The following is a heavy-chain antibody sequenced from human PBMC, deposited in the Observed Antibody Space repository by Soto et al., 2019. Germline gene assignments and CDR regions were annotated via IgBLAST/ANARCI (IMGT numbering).Heavy chain of an antibody. D-gene: IGHD5-12*01. CDR1: GASVSSAEHY. V-gene: IGHV4-30-4*01. Sequence: QVQLQESGPGLVKASQTLSLTCTLSGASVSSAEHYWSWIRQPPGKGLEWIGYTYYSGGSYYNAALQRRVSISVDTSQTRFSLKLTSVTAADTAVYYCARLSGYDPAGAADKWGPGILVSVSS. J-gene: IGHJ4*02. CDR2: TYYSGGS. CDR3: ARLSGYDPAGAADK.